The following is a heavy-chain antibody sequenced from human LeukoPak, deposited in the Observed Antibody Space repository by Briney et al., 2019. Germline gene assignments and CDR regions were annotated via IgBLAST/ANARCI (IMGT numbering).Heavy chain of an antibody. J-gene: IGHJ4*02. D-gene: IGHD3-22*01. CDR1: GFTFNSYE. CDR3: ARKSGSSGYPFDY. V-gene: IGHV3-48*03. CDR2: ISSSGYTI. Sequence: GGSLRLSCAASGFTFNSYEKNWVRQAPGKGLEWVSYISSSGYTIHYADSVKGRFTISRDNAKNSLYLQMNSLRAEDTAVYYCARKSGSSGYPFDYWGQGNLVTVSS.